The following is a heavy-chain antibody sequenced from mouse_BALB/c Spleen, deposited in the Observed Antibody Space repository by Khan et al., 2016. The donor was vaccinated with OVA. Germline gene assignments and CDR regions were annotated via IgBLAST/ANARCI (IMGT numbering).Heavy chain of an antibody. CDR1: GFTFSKYA. J-gene: IGHJ2*01. D-gene: IGHD2-12*01. Sequence: EVELVESGGGLVKPGDSLKLSCAASGFTFSKYAMSWVRQTPEKRLEWVATISSGGGSYIYYPDSVKGRFTIFRANAKNTLNQQLSSLSSEDTAMYYCSRVYVGYFDYWGQGTTLTVSS. CDR2: ISSGGGSYI. V-gene: IGHV5-9-3*01. CDR3: SRVYVGYFDY.